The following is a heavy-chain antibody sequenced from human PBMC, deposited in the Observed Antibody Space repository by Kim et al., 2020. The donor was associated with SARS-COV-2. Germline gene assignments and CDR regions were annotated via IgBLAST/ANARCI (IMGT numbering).Heavy chain of an antibody. J-gene: IGHJ6*02. V-gene: IGHV3-49*02. D-gene: IGHD3-22*01. CDR3: TREADDSKSYYYYGMDV. Sequence: VKGRFTISRDDSNSIAYLQMNSLKTEDTAVYYCTREADDSKSYYYYGMDVWGQGTTVTVSS.